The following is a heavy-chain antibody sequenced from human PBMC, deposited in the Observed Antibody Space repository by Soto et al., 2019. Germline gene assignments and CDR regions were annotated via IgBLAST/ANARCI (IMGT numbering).Heavy chain of an antibody. CDR3: ARGFNSALDI. Sequence: GGSLRLSCAATGFIFSSYWMSWVRQAPGKGLEWVANIKQDGSEKYYVDSAKGRFTISRDNAKNSLHLQMSSLRAEDTAVYYCARGFNSALDIWGQGKMVTVSS. CDR1: GFIFSSYW. CDR2: IKQDGSEK. J-gene: IGHJ3*02. V-gene: IGHV3-7*01.